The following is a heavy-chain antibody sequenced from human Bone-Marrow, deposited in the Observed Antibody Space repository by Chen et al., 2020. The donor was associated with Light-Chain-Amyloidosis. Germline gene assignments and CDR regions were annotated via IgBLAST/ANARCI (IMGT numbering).Heavy chain of an antibody. J-gene: IGHJ4*02. V-gene: IGHV3-21*01. CDR3: TRRNCSSTSCFSDF. Sequence: LVKPGGSLRLSCAGSNFTFDVYTMNWVRLTPGKGLEWVSAISSSSRSTYYADSVRGRFTTSRDNADNSLTLHMDDLRVEDTGVYYCTRRNCSSTSCFSDFWGQGTLVSVSS. CDR2: ISSSSRST. CDR1: NFTFDVYT. D-gene: IGHD2-2*01.